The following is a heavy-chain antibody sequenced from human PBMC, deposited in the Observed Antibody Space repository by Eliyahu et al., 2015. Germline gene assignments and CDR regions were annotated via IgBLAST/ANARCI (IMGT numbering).Heavy chain of an antibody. J-gene: IGHJ4*02. Sequence: QVTLKESGPALVKPTQTLTLTCTFSGFSLSTSGMRVTWIRQPPGKALEWLARIDWDDDKFYSTSLKTRLTISKDTSKNQVVLTMTNMDPLDTGTYYCARLANCAGDCHGQFSFDYWGQGTLVTVSS. CDR3: ARLANCAGDCHGQFSFDY. V-gene: IGHV2-70*04. D-gene: IGHD2-21*02. CDR2: IDWDDDK. CDR1: GFSLSTSGMR.